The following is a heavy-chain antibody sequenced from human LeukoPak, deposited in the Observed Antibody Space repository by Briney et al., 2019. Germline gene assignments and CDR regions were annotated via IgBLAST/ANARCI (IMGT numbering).Heavy chain of an antibody. J-gene: IGHJ6*02. CDR3: ARNTRLRDENYYYYGMDV. CDR2: FDPEDGET. D-gene: IGHD5-12*01. Sequence: ASVKVSCKVSGYTLTELSMHWVRQAPGKGLEWMGGFDPEDGETIYAQKFQGRVTMTEDTSTDTAYMELSSLRSEDTAVYYCARNTRLRDENYYYYGMDVWGQGTTVTVSS. V-gene: IGHV1-24*01. CDR1: GYTLTELS.